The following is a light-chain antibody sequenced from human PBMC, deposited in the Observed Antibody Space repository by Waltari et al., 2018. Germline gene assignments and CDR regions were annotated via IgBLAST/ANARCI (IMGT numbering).Light chain of an antibody. CDR1: SSNIEMNY. V-gene: IGLV1-47*01. CDR3: AAWDDSLSGLYV. Sequence: QSVLTQPPSASGTPGQRVTIPCSGSSSNIEMNYQYWFQRLPGTAPRLLIYRNNQRPSGVPDRFSGSKSGTSASLAISGLRSDDEADYYCAAWDDSLSGLYVFGTGTKVTVL. J-gene: IGLJ1*01. CDR2: RNN.